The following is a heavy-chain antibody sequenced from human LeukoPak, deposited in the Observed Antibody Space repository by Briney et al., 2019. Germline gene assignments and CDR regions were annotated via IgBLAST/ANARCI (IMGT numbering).Heavy chain of an antibody. CDR3: ARAVVPAARGWFDP. J-gene: IGHJ5*02. CDR1: GGSVSSGSYY. Sequence: PSETLSLTCTVSGGSVSSGSYYWSWIRQPPGKGLEWIGYIYYSGSTNYNPSLKSRVTISVDTSKNQFSLKLSSVTAADTAVYYCARAVVPAARGWFDPWGQGTLVTVSS. D-gene: IGHD2-2*01. CDR2: IYYSGST. V-gene: IGHV4-61*01.